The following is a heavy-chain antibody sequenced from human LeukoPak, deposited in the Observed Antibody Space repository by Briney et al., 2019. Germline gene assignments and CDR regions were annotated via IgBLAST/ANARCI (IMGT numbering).Heavy chain of an antibody. CDR2: INPNSGGT. V-gene: IGHV1-2*02. D-gene: IGHD2-2*01. CDR1: GYTFTGYY. J-gene: IGHJ6*02. Sequence: ASVKVSCKASGYTFTGYYMHWVRQAPGQGLECMGWINPNSGGTNYAQKFQGRVTMTRDTSISTAYMELSRLRSDDTAVYYCARECRSTSCYGGGPYYYYYGMDVWGQGTTVTVSS. CDR3: ARECRSTSCYGGGPYYYYYGMDV.